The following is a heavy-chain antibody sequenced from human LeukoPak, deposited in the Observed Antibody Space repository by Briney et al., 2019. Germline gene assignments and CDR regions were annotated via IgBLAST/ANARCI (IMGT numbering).Heavy chain of an antibody. J-gene: IGHJ4*02. CDR2: ISWNSGSI. V-gene: IGHV3-9*01. CDR1: GFTFDDYA. Sequence: PGGSLRPSCAASGFTFDDYAMHWVRQAPGKGLEWVSGISWNSGSIGYADSVKGRFTISRDNAKNSLYLQMNSLRAEDTALYYCAKVDRLGYYFDYWGQGTLVTVSS. CDR3: AKVDRLGYYFDY. D-gene: IGHD3-10*01.